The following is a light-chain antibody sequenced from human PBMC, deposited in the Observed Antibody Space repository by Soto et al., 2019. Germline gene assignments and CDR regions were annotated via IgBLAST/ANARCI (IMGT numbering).Light chain of an antibody. CDR3: QQSYNTPIT. CDR1: QSISTY. CDR2: AAS. V-gene: IGKV1-39*01. J-gene: IGKJ5*01. Sequence: DIQMTQSPSSLSGSLGDRVSITCRASQSISTYLNWYQQKPGKAPKLVIYAASSLQSGVPSRFSGSGSGTDFTLTISSLQPEDFATYYCQQSYNTPITFGKGTRREIK.